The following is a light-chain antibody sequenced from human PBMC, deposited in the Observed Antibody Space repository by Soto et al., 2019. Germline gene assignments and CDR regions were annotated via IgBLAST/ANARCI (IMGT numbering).Light chain of an antibody. CDR1: QSISSY. Sequence: DIQMTQSPSSLSSSVGDRFTLTCLASQSISSYLNWYQKKPXKAPKLXXYAASSLQSGVPSRFSGSGSGTDLTLTISSLQPEDFATYYCQQSYSALLLTFGGGTKVDIK. CDR2: AAS. CDR3: QQSYSALLLT. J-gene: IGKJ4*01. V-gene: IGKV1-39*01.